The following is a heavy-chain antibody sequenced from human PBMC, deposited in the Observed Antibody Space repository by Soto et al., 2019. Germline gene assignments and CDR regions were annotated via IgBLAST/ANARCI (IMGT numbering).Heavy chain of an antibody. CDR1: GFTFSSYG. D-gene: IGHD5-18*01. Sequence: GWSLRLSCAASGFTFSSYGMHWVRQAPGKGLEWVAVISYDGSNKYYADSVKGRFTTSRDNSKNTLYLQMNSLRAEDTAVYYCAERYSYGLAFDIWGQGTMVTVSS. CDR3: AERYSYGLAFDI. V-gene: IGHV3-30*03. J-gene: IGHJ3*02. CDR2: ISYDGSNK.